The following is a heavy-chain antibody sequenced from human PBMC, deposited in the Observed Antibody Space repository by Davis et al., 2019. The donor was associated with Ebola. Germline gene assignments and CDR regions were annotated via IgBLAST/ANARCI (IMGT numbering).Heavy chain of an antibody. V-gene: IGHV1-24*01. Sequence: ASVKVSCKVSGYTLTELSMHWVRQAPGKGLEWMGGFDPEDGETIYAQKFQGRVTITADESTSTAYMELSSLRSEDTAVYYCASEPVYYYDSSGYPVLWYWGQGTLVTVSS. CDR3: ASEPVYYYDSSGYPVLWY. J-gene: IGHJ4*02. D-gene: IGHD3-22*01. CDR2: FDPEDGET. CDR1: GYTLTELS.